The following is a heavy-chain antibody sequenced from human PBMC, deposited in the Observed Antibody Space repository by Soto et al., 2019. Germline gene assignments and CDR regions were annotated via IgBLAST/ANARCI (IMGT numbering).Heavy chain of an antibody. Sequence: QVQLQESGPGLVKPSQTLSLTCTVSGGSISNGDYYWNWIRQPPGKGLVWIGSIYYTGITYYNPSLKSRVTMSLDTSKNQFSLKLSSVTAADTAMHYCSRTSAVEGDYWGQGILVTVSS. CDR2: IYYTGIT. CDR3: SRTSAVEGDY. CDR1: GGSISNGDYY. J-gene: IGHJ4*02. V-gene: IGHV4-30-4*01. D-gene: IGHD2-15*01.